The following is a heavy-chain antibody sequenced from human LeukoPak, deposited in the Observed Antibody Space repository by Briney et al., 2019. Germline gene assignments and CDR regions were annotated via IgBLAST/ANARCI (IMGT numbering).Heavy chain of an antibody. J-gene: IGHJ4*02. CDR1: GGSISSSSYY. CDR2: IYYSGST. V-gene: IGHV4-39*07. CDR3: ARVVDTAMVVIDY. D-gene: IGHD5-18*01. Sequence: PSETLSLTCTVSGGSISSSSYYWGWIRQPPGKGLEWIGTIYYSGSTWYNPSLKSRVTISVDTSKNQFSLKLTSVTAADTAVYYCARVVDTAMVVIDYWGQGTLVTVSS.